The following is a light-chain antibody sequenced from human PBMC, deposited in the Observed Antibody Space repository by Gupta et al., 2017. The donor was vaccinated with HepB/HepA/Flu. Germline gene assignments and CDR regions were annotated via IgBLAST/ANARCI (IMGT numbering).Light chain of an antibody. CDR2: QIS. Sequence: DIVMTQTPLSSPVTLGQPASISCRSSQSLIYRDGKTYLSWLQQRPGQPPRLLIYQISNRFSGVPDRFSGSGAGTDFTLKISRVEIEDVGVYYCMQGTQVPTFGQGTKLEIK. V-gene: IGKV2-24*01. CDR3: MQGTQVPT. J-gene: IGKJ2*01. CDR1: QSLIYRDGKTY.